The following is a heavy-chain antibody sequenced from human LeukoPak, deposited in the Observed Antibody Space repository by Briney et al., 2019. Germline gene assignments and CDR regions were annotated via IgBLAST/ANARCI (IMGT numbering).Heavy chain of an antibody. CDR2: IYPGDSDT. V-gene: IGHV5-51*01. CDR1: GCIFTSYW. J-gene: IGHJ4*02. CDR3: ARSFKTVVAAPDY. Sequence: GGALQISCKGSGCIFTSYWIGWGRQMPGKGLEGMGIIYPGDSDTRYSPSFQGQVTISADKSISTAYLQWSSLKASDTAMYYCARSFKTVVAAPDYWGQGTLVTVSS. D-gene: IGHD2-15*01.